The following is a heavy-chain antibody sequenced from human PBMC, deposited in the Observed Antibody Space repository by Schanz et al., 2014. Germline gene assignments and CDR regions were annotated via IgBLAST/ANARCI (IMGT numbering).Heavy chain of an antibody. V-gene: IGHV1-69*02. Sequence: QVQLVQSGAEVKKPGASVKVSCKASGGTFSTYTISWVRQAPGQGLEWMGRIIPILGIANYAQKFQGRVTFTADKSTSTAYMELSSLKSEDTAVYYCAGTYCSSTSCYTGYYYMDVWGKGTTVTVSS. CDR3: AGTYCSSTSCYTGYYYMDV. D-gene: IGHD2-2*02. CDR1: GGTFSTYT. CDR2: IIPILGIA. J-gene: IGHJ6*03.